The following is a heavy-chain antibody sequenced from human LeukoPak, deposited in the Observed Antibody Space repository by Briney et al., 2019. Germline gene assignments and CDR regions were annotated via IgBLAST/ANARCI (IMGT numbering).Heavy chain of an antibody. CDR2: IYSSGST. D-gene: IGHD2-21*02. J-gene: IGHJ4*02. V-gene: IGHV4-4*07. CDR3: AREFRYGDLDY. Sequence: PSETLSLTCTASGVSISTYYWSWIRQPAGKGLEWIGRIYSSGSTNYKSSLKSRITMSVDTSKNQFSLKLSSVTAADTAVYYCAREFRYGDLDYWGQGTLVTVSS. CDR1: GVSISTYY.